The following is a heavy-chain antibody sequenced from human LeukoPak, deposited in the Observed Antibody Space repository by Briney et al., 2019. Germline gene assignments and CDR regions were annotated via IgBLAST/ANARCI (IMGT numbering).Heavy chain of an antibody. D-gene: IGHD3-9*01. J-gene: IGHJ4*02. CDR3: AKNLYDILTGSPDY. CDR1: GFTFSSYG. Sequence: PGGSLRLSCAPSGFTFSSYGMHWVRQAPGKGLEWVAVISYDGSNKYYADSVKGRFTISRDNSKNTLYLQMNSLRAEDTAVYYCAKNLYDILTGSPDYWGQGTLVTVSS. V-gene: IGHV3-30*18. CDR2: ISYDGSNK.